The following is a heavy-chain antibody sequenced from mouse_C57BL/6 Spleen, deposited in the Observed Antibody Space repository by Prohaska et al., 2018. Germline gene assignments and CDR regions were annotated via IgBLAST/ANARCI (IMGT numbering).Heavy chain of an antibody. CDR2: IYPGSGST. CDR1: GYTFTSYW. V-gene: IGHV1-55*01. J-gene: IGHJ3*01. Sequence: QVQLQQPGAELVKPGASVKMSCKASGYTFTSYWITWVKQRPGQGLEWLGDIYPGSGSTNYNEKFKSKATLTVDTSASTAYMQLSSLTSEDSAVYYCARGGYDYDGAWFAYWGQGTLVTVSA. CDR3: ARGGYDYDGAWFAY. D-gene: IGHD2-4*01.